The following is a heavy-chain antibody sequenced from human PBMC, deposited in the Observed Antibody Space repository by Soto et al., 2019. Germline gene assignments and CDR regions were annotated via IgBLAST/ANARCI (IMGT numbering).Heavy chain of an antibody. CDR3: AKDNLLWFGELLGPAGGMDV. V-gene: IGHV3-23*01. CDR1: GFTFSSYA. J-gene: IGHJ6*02. Sequence: PGGSLRLSCAASGFTFSSYAMSWVRQAPGKGLEWVSAISGSGGSTYYADSVKGRFTISRDNSKNTLYLQMNSLRAEDTAVYYCAKDNLLWFGELLGPAGGMDVWGQGTTVTVPS. CDR2: ISGSGGST. D-gene: IGHD3-10*01.